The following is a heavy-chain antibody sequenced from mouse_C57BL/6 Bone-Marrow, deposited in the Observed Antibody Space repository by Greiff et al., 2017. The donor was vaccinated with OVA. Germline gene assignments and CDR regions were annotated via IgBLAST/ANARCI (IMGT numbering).Heavy chain of an antibody. D-gene: IGHD1-1*01. CDR1: GYTFTSYW. J-gene: IGHJ2*01. CDR3: ARCHYGSSLFDY. CDR2: IDPSDSYT. Sequence: VQLQQPGAELVMPGASVKLSCKASGYTFTSYWMHWVKQRPGQGLEWIGEIDPSDSYTNYNQKFKGKSTLTVDKSSSTAYMQLSSLTSEDSAVYYCARCHYGSSLFDYWGQGTTLTVSS. V-gene: IGHV1-69*01.